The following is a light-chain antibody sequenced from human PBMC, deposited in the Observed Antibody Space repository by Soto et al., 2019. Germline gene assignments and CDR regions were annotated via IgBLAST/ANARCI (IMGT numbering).Light chain of an antibody. Sequence: IPLTPSPSTLSASVGYRVTITCRASQSISSWLAWYQQKPGKAPKLLISDASSLKSGVPSRFSGNGSGTKFTLTISSLQPDDFATYYCQQYSTYPGTFGQGTKVDIK. J-gene: IGKJ1*01. CDR1: QSISSW. CDR2: DAS. CDR3: QQYSTYPGT. V-gene: IGKV1-5*01.